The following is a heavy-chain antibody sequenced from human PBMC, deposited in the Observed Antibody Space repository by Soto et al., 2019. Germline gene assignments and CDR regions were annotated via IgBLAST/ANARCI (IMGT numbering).Heavy chain of an antibody. CDR2: ISAYNGNT. J-gene: IGHJ4*02. V-gene: IGHV1-18*01. CDR1: GYTFTSYG. Sequence: QVQLVQSGAEVKKPGASVKVSCKASGYTFTSYGISWVRQAPGQGLEWMGWISAYNGNTNYAQKLQGRDTMTTDTTTSTAYMELRSLRSDDTAVYYCARDDFYYDSSGYYVGDYWGQGTLVTVSS. CDR3: ARDDFYYDSSGYYVGDY. D-gene: IGHD3-22*01.